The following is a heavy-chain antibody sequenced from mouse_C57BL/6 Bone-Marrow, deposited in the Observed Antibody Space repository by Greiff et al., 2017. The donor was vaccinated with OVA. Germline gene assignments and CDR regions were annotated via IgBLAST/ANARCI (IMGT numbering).Heavy chain of an antibody. CDR1: GFTFSSYA. Sequence: EVQRVESGGGLVKPGGSLKLSCAASGFTFSSYAMSWVRQTPEKRLEWVATISDGGSYTYYPDNVKGRFTISRDNAKNNLYLQMSHLKSEDTAMYYCAREGYSNYLDYWGQGTTLTVSS. J-gene: IGHJ2*01. CDR2: ISDGGSYT. CDR3: AREGYSNYLDY. D-gene: IGHD2-5*01. V-gene: IGHV5-4*01.